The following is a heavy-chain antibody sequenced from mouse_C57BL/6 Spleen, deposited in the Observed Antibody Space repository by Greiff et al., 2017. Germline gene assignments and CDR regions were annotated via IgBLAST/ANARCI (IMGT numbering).Heavy chain of an antibody. D-gene: IGHD2-4*01. Sequence: QVQLQQSGPELVKPGASVKISCKASGYAFSSSWMNWVKQRPGKGLEWIGRIYPGDGDTNYNGKFKGKATLTADKSSSTAYMQRSSLTPEDSAVYFCARGGIYYDYDDGNYYAMDYWGQGTSVTVSS. V-gene: IGHV1-82*01. J-gene: IGHJ4*01. CDR1: GYAFSSSW. CDR2: IYPGDGDT. CDR3: ARGGIYYDYDDGNYYAMDY.